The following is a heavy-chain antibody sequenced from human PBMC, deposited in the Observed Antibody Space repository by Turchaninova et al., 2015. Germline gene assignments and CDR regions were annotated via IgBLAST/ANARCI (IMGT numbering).Heavy chain of an antibody. D-gene: IGHD6-19*01. Sequence: EVQLVESGGGLVQPGGSLRLSFAASGFTVSSDAMTGVRQAPGKGLEWVSAISAGGGSTYYADSVKGRFTISRDSSKSTLYLQMNSLRAEDTAVYYCAKDGSSGWFSDYWGQGTLVTVPS. J-gene: IGHJ4*02. CDR3: AKDGSSGWFSDY. V-gene: IGHV3-23*04. CDR2: ISAGGGST. CDR1: GFTVSSDA.